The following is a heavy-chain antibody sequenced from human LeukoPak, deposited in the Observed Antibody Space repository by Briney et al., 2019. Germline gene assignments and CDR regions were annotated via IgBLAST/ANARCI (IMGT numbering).Heavy chain of an antibody. CDR1: GYTFTSYG. Sequence: ASVKVSCKASGYTFTSYGIGWVRQAPGQGLEWMGWISAYNGNTKFAQEFQGRVTMTTDTSTTTAYMELRSLRSDDTAVYYCAEKSSGSSGYDYWGQGSLVTVSS. D-gene: IGHD1-26*01. V-gene: IGHV1-18*01. CDR3: AEKSSGSSGYDY. J-gene: IGHJ4*02. CDR2: ISAYNGNT.